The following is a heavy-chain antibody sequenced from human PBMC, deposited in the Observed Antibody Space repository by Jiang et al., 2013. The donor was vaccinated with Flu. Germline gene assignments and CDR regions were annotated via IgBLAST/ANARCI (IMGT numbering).Heavy chain of an antibody. CDR1: GGTFSTYR. D-gene: IGHD3-22*01. CDR3: ALDSNAYYACDI. Sequence: GAEVKKPGSSVKVSCKASGGTFSTYRLTWVRQAPGQGLEWMGRIIPVLDITDSAQKFQGRVTLSADKSTSTAYMEVTDLTSEDTAIYYCALDSNAYYACDIWGQGTMVSVSS. V-gene: IGHV1-69*02. J-gene: IGHJ3*02. CDR2: IIPVLDIT.